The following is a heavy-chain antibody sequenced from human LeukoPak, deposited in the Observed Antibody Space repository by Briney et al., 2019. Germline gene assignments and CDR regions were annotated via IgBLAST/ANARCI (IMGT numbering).Heavy chain of an antibody. V-gene: IGHV4-34*01. Sequence: SETLSLTCAVFGGTFSGYYWTWIRQPPGKGLEWIGEINDSGSINYNPSIKSRDTISVDPSKSQFSLRLSSVASADTAVYHCARGRPAANWGQGTLVTVSS. CDR3: ARGRPAAN. D-gene: IGHD2-2*01. CDR1: GGTFSGYY. CDR2: INDSGSI. J-gene: IGHJ4*02.